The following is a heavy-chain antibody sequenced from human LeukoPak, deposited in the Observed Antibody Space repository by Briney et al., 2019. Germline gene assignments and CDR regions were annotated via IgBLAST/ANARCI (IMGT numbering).Heavy chain of an antibody. J-gene: IGHJ4*02. Sequence: ASVKVSCKVSGYTLTESSMHWVRQAPGKGLEWMGGFDPEDGETIYAQKFQGRVTMTEDTSTDTAYMELSSLRSEDTAVYYCATDGPYTAMVKGGDYWGQGTLVTVSS. CDR2: FDPEDGET. V-gene: IGHV1-24*01. D-gene: IGHD5-18*01. CDR1: GYTLTESS. CDR3: ATDGPYTAMVKGGDY.